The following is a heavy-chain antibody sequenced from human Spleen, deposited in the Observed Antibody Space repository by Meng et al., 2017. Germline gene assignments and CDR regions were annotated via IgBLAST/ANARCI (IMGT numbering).Heavy chain of an antibody. CDR1: GFTFSNYG. CDR2: IWYDGSNR. J-gene: IGHJ4*02. Sequence: QVQLVESGGGLVKPGGSLRLSCAASGFTFSNYGMHWVRQAPGKGLEWVAIIWYDGSNRYYADSVKGRFTISRDNFKNTLFLQMNSLRAEDTAVYYCAKSGRVGATVDSYFDYWGQGTLVTVSS. V-gene: IGHV3-33*06. D-gene: IGHD1-26*01. CDR3: AKSGRVGATVDSYFDY.